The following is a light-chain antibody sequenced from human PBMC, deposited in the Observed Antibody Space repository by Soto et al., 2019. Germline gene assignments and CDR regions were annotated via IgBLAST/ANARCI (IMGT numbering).Light chain of an antibody. CDR1: IIDVLTYNL. CDR2: EGT. CDR3: YSFAGSTTFSYV. V-gene: IGLV2-23*03. J-gene: IGLJ1*01. Sequence: SSLTRLSAVSGSPGQSISISCTGTIIDVLTYNLVSWYQQHPGKAPTVLIYEGTKRPSGVSNRFSGSKYGNTDSLTISGLQTEDEVDYYCYSFAGSTTFSYVFGPGTKVTV.